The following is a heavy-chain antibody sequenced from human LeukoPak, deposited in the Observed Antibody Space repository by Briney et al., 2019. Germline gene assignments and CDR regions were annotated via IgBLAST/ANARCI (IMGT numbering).Heavy chain of an antibody. CDR2: TYHSGST. V-gene: IGHV4-38-2*01. CDR3: ARVLPAATYDY. CDR1: GYPISSGYY. D-gene: IGHD2-2*01. J-gene: IGHJ4*02. Sequence: PSETLSLTCAVSGYPISSGYYWGWIRQPPGKGLEWIGSTYHSGSTYYNPSLKSRVTISVDTSKNQFSLRLSSVTAADTAVYYCARVLPAATYDYWGQGTLVTVSS.